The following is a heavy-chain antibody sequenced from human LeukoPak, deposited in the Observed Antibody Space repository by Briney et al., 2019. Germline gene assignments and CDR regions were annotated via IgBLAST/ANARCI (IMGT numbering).Heavy chain of an antibody. D-gene: IGHD4-23*01. Sequence: GSLRLSCAASGFPFSSYLMNWVRQAPGKGLEWVGHLKGDGSEKYYVDSVKGRFTISRDNAKNSLYMQMESLRDEDTAIYYCARDTLEYSNSPDALDIWGQGTMVTVSS. CDR1: GFPFSSYL. CDR3: ARDTLEYSNSPDALDI. J-gene: IGHJ3*02. V-gene: IGHV3-7*01. CDR2: LKGDGSEK.